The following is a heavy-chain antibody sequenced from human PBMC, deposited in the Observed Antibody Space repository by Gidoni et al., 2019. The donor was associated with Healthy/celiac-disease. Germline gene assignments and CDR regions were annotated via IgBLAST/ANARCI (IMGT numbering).Heavy chain of an antibody. D-gene: IGHD2-21*02. CDR1: GGTFSSYA. CDR2: IIPIFGTA. CDR3: AREFLRDCGGDCSEWFDP. J-gene: IGHJ5*02. V-gene: IGHV1-69*01. Sequence: QVQLVQSGAEVKKPGSSVKVSCKASGGTFSSYAISWVRQAPGQGLEWMGGIIPIFGTANYAQKFQGRVTITADESTSTAYMELSSLRSEDTAVYYCAREFLRDCGGDCSEWFDPWGQGTLVTVSS.